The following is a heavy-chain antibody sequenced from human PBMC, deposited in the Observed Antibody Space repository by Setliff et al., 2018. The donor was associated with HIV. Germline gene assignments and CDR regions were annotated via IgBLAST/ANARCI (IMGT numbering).Heavy chain of an antibody. CDR1: GGSISRGAYY. CDR3: ASDLREVGGGSYADY. V-gene: IGHV4-31*02. CDR2: INNSGRI. D-gene: IGHD1-26*01. J-gene: IGHJ4*02. Sequence: SETLSLTCTVSGGSISRGAYYWSWIRQHPGKGLEWIAYINNSGRIYYNPSLKSRVTISVDTSKNQFSLKLSSVTAADTAVYYWASDLREVGGGSYADYWGQGTLVTVSS.